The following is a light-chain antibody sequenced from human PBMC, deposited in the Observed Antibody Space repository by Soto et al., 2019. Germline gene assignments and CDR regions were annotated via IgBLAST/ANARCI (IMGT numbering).Light chain of an antibody. Sequence: QSALTQPASVSGSPGQSITISCTGTSSDIGAFNYVSWYQQHPGKAPNLIIYAVSNRPSGVSERFSGSKSDSTASLIISGLQAEDEADYYCCSYASTSTYVFGPGTKLTVL. CDR1: SSDIGAFNY. J-gene: IGLJ1*01. CDR2: AVS. CDR3: CSYASTSTYV. V-gene: IGLV2-14*01.